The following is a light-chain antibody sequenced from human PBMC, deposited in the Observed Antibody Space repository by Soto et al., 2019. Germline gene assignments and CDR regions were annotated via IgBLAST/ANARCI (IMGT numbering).Light chain of an antibody. Sequence: IQLSQSPSSLSASVGESVTITCRVNQGICNYLAWYQQKSGKVPKLLIYAASTLQSGVPSRFSGSGSGTDFTLTISSLQPEDVATYYCQKYNNAPQLTFGGGTKVDIK. J-gene: IGKJ4*01. CDR3: QKYNNAPQLT. CDR1: QGICNY. CDR2: AAS. V-gene: IGKV1-27*01.